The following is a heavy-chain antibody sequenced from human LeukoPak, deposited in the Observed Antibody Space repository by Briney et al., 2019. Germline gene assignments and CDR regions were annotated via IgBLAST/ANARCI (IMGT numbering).Heavy chain of an antibody. CDR2: IYTSGST. D-gene: IGHD2-2*01. Sequence: SETPSLTCTVSGGSISSYYWSWLRQPAGKGLEWIGRIYTSGSTNYNPSLKSRVTMSVDTSKNQFSLKLSSVTAADTAVYYCARGVLGYCSSTSCFNWFDPWGQGTLVTVSS. CDR1: GGSISSYY. V-gene: IGHV4-4*07. CDR3: ARGVLGYCSSTSCFNWFDP. J-gene: IGHJ5*02.